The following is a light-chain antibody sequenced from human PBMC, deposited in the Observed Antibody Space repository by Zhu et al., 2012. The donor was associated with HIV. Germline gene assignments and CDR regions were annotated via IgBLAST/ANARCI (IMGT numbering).Light chain of an antibody. V-gene: IGKV3-11*01. J-gene: IGKJ4*01. CDR1: GSVRSF. Sequence: IVLTQSPATLSLSPGERATVSCRASGSVRSFLAWYQQKPGQAPRLLIYDTSKRATGIPARFSGSGSGTDFTLTISSLEPEDFALYYCQQRSSWPLTFGGGTKVGDQT. CDR3: QQRSSWPLT. CDR2: DTS.